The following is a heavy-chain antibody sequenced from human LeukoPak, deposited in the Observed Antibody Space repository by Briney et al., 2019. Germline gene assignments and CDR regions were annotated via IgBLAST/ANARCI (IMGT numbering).Heavy chain of an antibody. D-gene: IGHD6-13*01. CDR1: GGSISSYY. V-gene: IGHV4-59*01. CDR2: IYYSGST. Sequence: SETLPLTCTVSGGSISSYYWSWIRQPPGKGLEWIGYIYYSGSTNYNPSLKSRVTISVDTSKNQFSLKLSSVTAADTAVYCCARDISSSSWSYNWFDPWGQGTLVTVSS. J-gene: IGHJ5*02. CDR3: ARDISSSSWSYNWFDP.